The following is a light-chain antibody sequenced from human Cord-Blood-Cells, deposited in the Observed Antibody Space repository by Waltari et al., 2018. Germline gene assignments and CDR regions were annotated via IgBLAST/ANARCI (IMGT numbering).Light chain of an antibody. V-gene: IGLV2-23*02. CDR1: SSDVGRYNL. Sequence: QSALTQPASASGSPGQSITISCTGTSSDVGRYNLVSWYQQHPGKATKLMIYEVSKRPSGVSNRFSGSKSGNTASLTISGLQAEDEADYYCCSYAGSSTLVFGGGTKLTVL. J-gene: IGLJ2*01. CDR2: EVS. CDR3: CSYAGSSTLV.